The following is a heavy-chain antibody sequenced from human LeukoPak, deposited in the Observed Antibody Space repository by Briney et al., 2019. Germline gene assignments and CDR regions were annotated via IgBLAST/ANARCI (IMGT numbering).Heavy chain of an antibody. J-gene: IGHJ6*03. Sequence: GASVKVSCKASGYTFTGYYTHCVRQAPGQGLEWMGWINPNSGGTNYAQKFQGRVTMTRDTSISTAYMELSRLRSDDTAVYYCARVRYDFLQAMDVWGKGTTVTVSS. D-gene: IGHD3-3*01. CDR1: GYTFTGYY. CDR3: ARVRYDFLQAMDV. V-gene: IGHV1-2*02. CDR2: INPNSGGT.